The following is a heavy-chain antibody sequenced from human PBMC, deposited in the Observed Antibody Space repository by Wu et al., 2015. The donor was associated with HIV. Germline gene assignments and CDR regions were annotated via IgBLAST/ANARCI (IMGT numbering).Heavy chain of an antibody. CDR2: IIPIFGTA. CDR1: GGTFSSYA. V-gene: IGHV1-69*01. D-gene: IGHD2-15*01. CDR3: ARAGRGYCSGGSCPGFQH. J-gene: IGHJ1*01. Sequence: QVQLVQSGAEVKKPGSSVKVSCKASGGTFSSYAISWVRQAPGQGLEWMGGIIPIFGTANYAQKFQGRVTITTDESTSTAYMELSSLRSEDTAVYYCARAGRGYCSGGSCPGFQHWGQGTLVTVSS.